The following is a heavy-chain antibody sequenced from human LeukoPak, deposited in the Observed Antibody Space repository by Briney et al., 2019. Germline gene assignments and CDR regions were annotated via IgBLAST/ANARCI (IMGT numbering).Heavy chain of an antibody. CDR2: IYYSGST. Sequence: SETLSLTCTVSGGSISSSSYYWGWIRQPPGKGLEWIGSIYYSGSTYYSPSLKSRVTISVDTSKSQFSLKLSSVTAADTAVYYCAAYYYDSSGYYYFDYWGQGTLVTVSS. D-gene: IGHD3-22*01. CDR1: GGSISSSSYY. CDR3: AAYYYDSSGYYYFDY. V-gene: IGHV4-39*07. J-gene: IGHJ4*02.